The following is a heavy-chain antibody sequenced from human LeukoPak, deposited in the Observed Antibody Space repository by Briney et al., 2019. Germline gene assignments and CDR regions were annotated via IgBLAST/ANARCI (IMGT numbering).Heavy chain of an antibody. J-gene: IGHJ4*02. D-gene: IGHD1-7*01. CDR3: ASVTPNWNYLNY. CDR2: INHSGST. V-gene: IGHV4-34*01. CDR1: GGSFSGYY. Sequence: KTSETLSLTCAVYGGSFSGYYWSWIRQPPGKGLEWIGEINHSGSTNYNPSLKSRVTISVDTSKNQFSLKLSSVTAADTAVYYCASVTPNWNYLNYWGQGTLVTVSS.